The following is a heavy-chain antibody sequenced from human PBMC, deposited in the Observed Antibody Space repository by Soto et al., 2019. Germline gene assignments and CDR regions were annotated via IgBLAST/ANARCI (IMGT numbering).Heavy chain of an antibody. CDR2: ISGGGYST. Sequence: GGPLRLSCAASGFTFSNYGISWVRQAPGKGLEWVSGISGGGYSTYYADSVKGRFTISRDNSKNTLYLQMNTLRAEDTALYYCARVLRGMGISVTGFDYWGQGNMVTVSS. CDR1: GFTFSNYG. CDR3: ARVLRGMGISVTGFDY. V-gene: IGHV3-23*01. D-gene: IGHD6-19*01. J-gene: IGHJ4*02.